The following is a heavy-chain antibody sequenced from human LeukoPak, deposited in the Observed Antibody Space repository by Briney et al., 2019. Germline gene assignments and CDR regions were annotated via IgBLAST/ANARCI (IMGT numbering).Heavy chain of an antibody. V-gene: IGHV4-59*08. CDR3: ARLGRVAAAGAYDYHSLDV. J-gene: IGHJ6*02. Sequence: SSETLSLTCTVSGESSSTCSWTWIRQPPGKGLEWIGDIYCSGSTDHNPSLKSRVTFSVDTSKNQLSLKLNSVTAADTALYYCARLGRVAAAGAYDYHSLDVWGQGITVTVSS. CDR2: IYCSGST. D-gene: IGHD6-19*01. CDR1: GESSSTCS.